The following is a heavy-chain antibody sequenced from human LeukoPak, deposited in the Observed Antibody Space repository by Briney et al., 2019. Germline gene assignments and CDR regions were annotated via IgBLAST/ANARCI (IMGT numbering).Heavy chain of an antibody. Sequence: GGSLRLSCAASAFTFSRNAMTWVRQAPGKGLEWVATVSGSDDSTYYADSVKGRFTISRDNSKNTLYLQMISLRAEDTAVYYCATGLVRSYFFDYWGQGTLVTVSS. CDR3: ATGLVRSYFFDY. CDR1: AFTFSRNA. D-gene: IGHD1-26*01. J-gene: IGHJ4*02. V-gene: IGHV3-23*01. CDR2: VSGSDDST.